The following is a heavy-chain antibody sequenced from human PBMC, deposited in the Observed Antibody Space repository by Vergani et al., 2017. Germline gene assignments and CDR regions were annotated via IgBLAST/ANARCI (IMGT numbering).Heavy chain of an antibody. Sequence: QVQLQESGPGLVKPSETLALTCTVSGGSISSYYWSWIRQPPGKGLEWIGYIYYSGSTNYNPSLKSRVTISVDTSNNQFSLKLTSVTASDTAVYHCARLXLERRGSDGAFDVWGQGTTVTVSS. V-gene: IGHV4-59*08. CDR2: IYYSGST. D-gene: IGHD1-1*01. J-gene: IGHJ3*01. CDR1: GGSISSYY. CDR3: ARLXLERRGSDGAFDV.